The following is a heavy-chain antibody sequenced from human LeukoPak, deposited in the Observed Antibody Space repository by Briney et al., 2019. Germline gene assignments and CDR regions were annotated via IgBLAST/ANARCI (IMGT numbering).Heavy chain of an antibody. CDR3: ARDLELRILGY. D-gene: IGHD1-7*01. V-gene: IGHV1-2*02. J-gene: IGHJ4*02. CDR2: INPNSGGT. Sequence: ASMKVSCKTSGFTFTGHYMHWLRQAPGQGLEWMGWINPNSGGTNYAQKFQGRVTMTRDTSISTAYMELSRLRSDDTAVYYCARDLELRILGYWGQGTLVTVSS. CDR1: GFTFTGHY.